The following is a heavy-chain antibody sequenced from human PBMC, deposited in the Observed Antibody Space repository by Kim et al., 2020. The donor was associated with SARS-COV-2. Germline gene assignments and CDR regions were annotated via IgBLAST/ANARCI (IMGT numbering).Heavy chain of an antibody. J-gene: IGHJ4*02. CDR2: ISYDGSNK. CDR1: GFTFSSYG. CDR3: AKALGFDSGYPVAEIDY. V-gene: IGHV3-30*18. D-gene: IGHD3-22*01. Sequence: GGSLRLSCAASGFTFSSYGMHWVRQAPGKGLEWVAVISYDGSNKYYADSVKGRFTISRDNSKNTLYLQMNSLRAEDTAVYYCAKALGFDSGYPVAEIDYWGQGTLVTVSS.